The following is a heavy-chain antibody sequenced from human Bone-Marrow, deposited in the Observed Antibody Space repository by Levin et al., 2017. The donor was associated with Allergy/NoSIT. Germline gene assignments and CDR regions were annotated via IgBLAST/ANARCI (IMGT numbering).Heavy chain of an antibody. J-gene: IGHJ4*02. CDR3: AVISRVGGYYFDY. Sequence: GSLRLSCTVSGGSISSYYWSWIRQPPGKGLEWIGFIYYSGSTNYNPSLKSRVTISVDTSKNQFSLKLSSVTAADTAVYYCAVISRVGGYYFDYWGQGTLVTVSS. V-gene: IGHV4-59*01. CDR2: IYYSGST. D-gene: IGHD1-26*01. CDR1: GGSISSYY.